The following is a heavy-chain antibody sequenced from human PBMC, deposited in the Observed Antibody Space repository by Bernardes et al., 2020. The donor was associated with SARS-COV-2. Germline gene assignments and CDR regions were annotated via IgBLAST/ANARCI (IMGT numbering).Heavy chain of an antibody. CDR1: GFTFSSYI. D-gene: IGHD3-10*01. V-gene: IGHV3-23*01. Sequence: GGSLRLSCAASGFTFSSYIMSWVRQAPGKGLEWVSAIGASGGNTYYADSVKGRFTVSRDNSENTLYLQMNSLRAEDTAVYYCAKDLVSYQLLYKFDCWGQGTLVTVSS. CDR3: AKDLVSYQLLYKFDC. CDR2: IGASGGNT. J-gene: IGHJ4*02.